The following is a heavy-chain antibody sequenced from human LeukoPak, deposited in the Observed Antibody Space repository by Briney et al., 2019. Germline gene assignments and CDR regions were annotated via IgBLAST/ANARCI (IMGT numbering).Heavy chain of an antibody. Sequence: VASVKVSCKASGYTFTAYYMHWVRQAPGQGLEWMGWINPNSGGTNYAQNFQGRVTMTRDTSISTAYMELSSLRSDDTAVYYCARDSSSSRLQGWFDPWGQGTLVTVSS. CDR2: INPNSGGT. CDR3: ARDSSSSRLQGWFDP. D-gene: IGHD6-13*01. CDR1: GYTFTAYY. J-gene: IGHJ5*02. V-gene: IGHV1-2*02.